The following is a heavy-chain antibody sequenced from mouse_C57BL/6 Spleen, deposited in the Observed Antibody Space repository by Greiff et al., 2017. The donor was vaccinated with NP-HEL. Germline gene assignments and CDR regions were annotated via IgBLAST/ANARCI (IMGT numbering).Heavy chain of an antibody. J-gene: IGHJ1*03. Sequence: EVKLMESGGGLVQPGGSLKLSCAASGFTFSDYGMAWVRQAPRKGPEWVAFISNLAYSIYYADTVTGRFTISRENAKNTLYLEMSSLRSEDTAMYYCARRVVAPRWYFDVWGTGTTVTVSS. CDR3: ARRVVAPRWYFDV. CDR1: GFTFSDYG. CDR2: ISNLAYSI. V-gene: IGHV5-15*01. D-gene: IGHD1-1*01.